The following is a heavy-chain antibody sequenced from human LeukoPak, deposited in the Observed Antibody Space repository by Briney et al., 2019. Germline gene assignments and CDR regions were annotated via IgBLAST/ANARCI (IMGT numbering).Heavy chain of an antibody. Sequence: ARSLRLSCAASGFTFSSYGMHWVRQAPGKGLEWVAVISYDGSNKYYADSVKGRFTISRDNPKNTLYLQMNSLRAEYTAVYYCAKHRGYSYGSLGMDVWGQGTTVTVSS. CDR1: GFTFSSYG. CDR2: ISYDGSNK. CDR3: AKHRGYSYGSLGMDV. V-gene: IGHV3-30*18. J-gene: IGHJ6*02. D-gene: IGHD5-18*01.